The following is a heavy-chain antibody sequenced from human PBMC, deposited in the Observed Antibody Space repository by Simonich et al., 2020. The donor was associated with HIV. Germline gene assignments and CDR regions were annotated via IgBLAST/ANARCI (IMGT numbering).Heavy chain of an antibody. D-gene: IGHD3-3*01. CDR3: ARRDRELILYFDY. CDR1: GGSFSGYY. Sequence: QVQLQQWGAGLLKPSETLSLTCAVYGGSFSGYYWSWIRQPPGKGLELTGEINHSGITNYKTSLNSRATISVDKSKNQFCLKLSSVTAADTASYYCARRDRELILYFDYWGQGNLVTVSS. V-gene: IGHV4-34*01. J-gene: IGHJ4*02. CDR2: INHSGIT.